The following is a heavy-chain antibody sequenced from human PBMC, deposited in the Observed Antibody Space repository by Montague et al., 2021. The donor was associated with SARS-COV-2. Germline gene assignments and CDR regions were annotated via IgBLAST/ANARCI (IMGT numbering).Heavy chain of an antibody. V-gene: IGHV4-4*02. J-gene: IGHJ6*02. D-gene: IGHD6-19*01. Sequence: SETLSLTCAVSGGSISSSNWWCWVSQHPGKGLEWFGEIYHSGSTNYNPSLMSRVTISADKSKNQFSLKLSSVTAAATAVYYCARWDSSGWFGRSYYGMDVWGQGTTVTVSS. CDR3: ARWDSSGWFGRSYYGMDV. CDR2: IYHSGST. CDR1: GGSISSSNW.